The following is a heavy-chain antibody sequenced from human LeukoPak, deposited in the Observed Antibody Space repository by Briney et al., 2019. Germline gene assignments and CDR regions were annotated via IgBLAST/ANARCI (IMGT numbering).Heavy chain of an antibody. CDR3: AGGLDRRWEVLGY. J-gene: IGHJ4*02. D-gene: IGHD1-26*01. CDR2: IYSGGGT. Sequence: GGSLRLSCAASGFTVSREYMSWARQAPGKGLEWVSIIYSGGGTYYADSVKGRFTISRDNSRNTLYLQMNILRGEDTAVYYCAGGLDRRWEVLGYWGQGTLVTVSS. CDR1: GFTVSREY. V-gene: IGHV3-53*01.